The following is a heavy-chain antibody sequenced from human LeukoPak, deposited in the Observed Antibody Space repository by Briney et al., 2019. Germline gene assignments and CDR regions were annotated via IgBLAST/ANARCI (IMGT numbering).Heavy chain of an antibody. Sequence: ATVKISCKVSGYTFTDYYMHWVQQAPGKGLEWMGLVDPEDGETIYAEKFQGRVTITADTSTDTAYMELSSLRSEDTAVYYCARGGVRSSSWNDAFDIWGQGTMVTVSS. D-gene: IGHD6-13*01. CDR3: ARGGVRSSSWNDAFDI. V-gene: IGHV1-69-2*01. CDR2: VDPEDGET. J-gene: IGHJ3*02. CDR1: GYTFTDYY.